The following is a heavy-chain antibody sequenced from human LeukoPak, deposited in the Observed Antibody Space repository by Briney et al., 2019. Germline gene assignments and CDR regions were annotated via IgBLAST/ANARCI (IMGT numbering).Heavy chain of an antibody. CDR3: AKDYLAYCGGDCYSFDY. Sequence: PGGSLRLSCAASGFTFSSYGMHWVRQAPGKGLEWVAVISYDGSNKYYADSVKGRFTISRDNSKNTLYLQMNSLRAEDTAVYYCAKDYLAYCGGDCYSFDYWGQGTLVTVSS. CDR2: ISYDGSNK. CDR1: GFTFSSYG. V-gene: IGHV3-30*18. D-gene: IGHD2-21*02. J-gene: IGHJ4*02.